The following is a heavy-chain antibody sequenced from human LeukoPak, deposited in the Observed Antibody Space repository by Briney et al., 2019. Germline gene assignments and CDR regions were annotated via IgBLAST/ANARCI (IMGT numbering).Heavy chain of an antibody. CDR2: ISGNGGNT. J-gene: IGHJ3*02. CDR1: GFTFRTYA. V-gene: IGHV3-64*01. D-gene: IGHD1-26*01. Sequence: PGGSLRLSCAASGFTFRTYAMQWVRQAPEKRPEYVSGISGNGGNTYYANSVEGRFTISRDNSKNTLYLQMGSLRAEDTAVYYCTRGYSGNDRYAFDIWGPGTMVTVSS. CDR3: TRGYSGNDRYAFDI.